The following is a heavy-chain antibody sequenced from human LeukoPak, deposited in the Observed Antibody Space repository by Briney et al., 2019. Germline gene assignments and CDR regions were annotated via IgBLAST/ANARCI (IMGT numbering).Heavy chain of an antibody. J-gene: IGHJ4*02. CDR1: GFTFSSYS. CDR3: AKIPLAQVAFDY. D-gene: IGHD2-15*01. V-gene: IGHV3-23*01. Sequence: PGGSLRLSCAASGFTFSSYSMNWVRQAPGKGLEWVSAISGSGGSTYYADSVKGRFTISRDNSKNTLYLQMNSLRAEDTAVYYCAKIPLAQVAFDYWGQGTLVTVSS. CDR2: ISGSGGST.